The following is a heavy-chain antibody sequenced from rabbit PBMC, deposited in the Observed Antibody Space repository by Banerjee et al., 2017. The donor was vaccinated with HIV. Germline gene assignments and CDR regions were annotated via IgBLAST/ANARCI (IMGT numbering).Heavy chain of an antibody. Sequence: QSLEESGGGLVQPGGSLKLSCKASGFIFSDNQYMCWVRQAPGKGLEWIACIYPDSPRTWYANWAKGRFTVSKTSSTTVTLQATSLTVADTATYFCAREWYGGYAGYDLWGPGTLVTVS. CDR1: GFIFSDNQY. J-gene: IGHJ4*01. D-gene: IGHD7-1*01. CDR2: IYPDSPRT. CDR3: AREWYGGYAGYDL. V-gene: IGHV1S40*01.